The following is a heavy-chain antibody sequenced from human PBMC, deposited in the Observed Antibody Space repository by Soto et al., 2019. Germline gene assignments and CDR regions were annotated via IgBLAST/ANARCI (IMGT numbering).Heavy chain of an antibody. CDR1: GFTFSSYG. V-gene: IGHV3-33*01. Sequence: QVQLVESGGGVVQPGRSLRLSCAASGFTFSSYGMHWVRQAPGKGLEWVAVIWYDGSNKYYADSVKGRFTISRDNSKNTLYLQMNSLRAEDTAVYYCVRAVFSRGWFDPWGQGTLVTVSS. J-gene: IGHJ5*02. CDR2: IWYDGSNK. CDR3: VRAVFSRGWFDP.